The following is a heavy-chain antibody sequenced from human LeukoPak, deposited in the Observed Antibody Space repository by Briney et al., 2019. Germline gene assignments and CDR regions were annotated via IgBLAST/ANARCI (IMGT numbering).Heavy chain of an antibody. J-gene: IGHJ3*02. CDR3: ARDDWIPGSCSTSSGCADAFDI. D-gene: IGHD2-2*03. CDR2: IYYSGST. V-gene: IGHV4-59*12. CDR1: GGSMRNYY. Sequence: KASETLSLTCTVSGGSMRNYYWNWIRQPPGKGLEWIGYIYYSGSTSYNPSLMSRVTISVDTSKNQFSLKLNPVTAADTAVYYCARDDWIPGSCSTSSGCADAFDIWGQGTMVIVSS.